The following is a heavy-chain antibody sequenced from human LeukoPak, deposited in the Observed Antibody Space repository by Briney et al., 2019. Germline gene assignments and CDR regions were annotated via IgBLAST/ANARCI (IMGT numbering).Heavy chain of an antibody. D-gene: IGHD3-22*01. CDR3: ARLAKIVVVITPKYYFDY. CDR1: GGSISSSSYY. CDR2: IYYSGST. Sequence: SETLSLTCTVSGGSISSSSYYWGWIRQPPGKGLEWIGSIYYSGSTNYNPSLKSRVTISVDTSKNQFSLKLSSVTAADTAVYYCARLAKIVVVITPKYYFDYWGQGTLVTVSS. J-gene: IGHJ4*02. V-gene: IGHV4-39*07.